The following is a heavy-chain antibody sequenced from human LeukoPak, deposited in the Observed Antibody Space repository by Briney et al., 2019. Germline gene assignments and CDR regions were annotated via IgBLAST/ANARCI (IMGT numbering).Heavy chain of an antibody. CDR1: GGSISSYY. D-gene: IGHD2-21*01. J-gene: IGHJ4*02. Sequence: PSETPSLTCTVSGGSISSYYWSWIRQPPGKGLEWIGYIYYSGSTNYNPSLKSRVTISVDTSKNQFSLKLSSVTAADTAVYYCASGGGEVDYWGQGTLVTVSS. CDR3: ASGGGEVDY. CDR2: IYYSGST. V-gene: IGHV4-59*08.